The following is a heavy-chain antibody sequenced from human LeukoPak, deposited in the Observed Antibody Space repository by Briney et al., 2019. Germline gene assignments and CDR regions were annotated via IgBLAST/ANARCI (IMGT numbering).Heavy chain of an antibody. J-gene: IGHJ5*02. Sequence: SETLSLTCAVYGGSFSGYYWSWIRQPPGKGLEWIGEINHSGSTNYNPSLKSRVTISVDTSKNQFSLKLSSVTAADTAVYYCASQKEGNWFDPWGQGTLVTVSS. CDR1: GGSFSGYY. CDR2: INHSGST. CDR3: ASQKEGNWFDP. V-gene: IGHV4-34*01.